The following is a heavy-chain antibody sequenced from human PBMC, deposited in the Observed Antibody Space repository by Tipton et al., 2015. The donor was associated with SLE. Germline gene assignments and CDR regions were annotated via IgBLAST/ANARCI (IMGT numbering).Heavy chain of an antibody. CDR1: GFTFSSYW. D-gene: IGHD1-26*01. V-gene: IGHV3-7*04. Sequence: SLRLSCAASGFTFSSYWMSWVRQAPGKGLEWVANIKQDGSEKYYVDSVKGRFTISRDNAKNSLYLQMNSLRAEDTAVYYCARGGDDGRYYYYMDVWGKGTTVTVPS. CDR3: ARGGDDGRYYYYMDV. J-gene: IGHJ6*03. CDR2: IKQDGSEK.